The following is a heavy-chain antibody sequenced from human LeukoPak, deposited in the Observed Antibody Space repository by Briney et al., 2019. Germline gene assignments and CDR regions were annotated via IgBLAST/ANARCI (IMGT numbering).Heavy chain of an antibody. CDR3: AELGITMIGGV. CDR2: IGSSGSTI. Sequence: GGSLRLSCEASGFTFSNEMNWVRQTPGKGLEWVSCIGSSGSTIYYADSVKGRFTISRDNGKNSLYLHMNSLRAEDTAVYYCAELGITMIGGVWGKGTTVTISS. CDR1: GFTFSNE. V-gene: IGHV3-48*03. J-gene: IGHJ6*04. D-gene: IGHD3-10*02.